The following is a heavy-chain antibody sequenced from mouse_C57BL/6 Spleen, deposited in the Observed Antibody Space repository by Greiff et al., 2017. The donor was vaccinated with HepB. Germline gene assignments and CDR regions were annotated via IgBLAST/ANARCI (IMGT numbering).Heavy chain of an antibody. CDR1: GYSITSGYY. J-gene: IGHJ4*01. CDR2: ISYDGSN. D-gene: IGHD1-1*01. Sequence: VQLQQSGPGLVKPSQSLSLTCSVTGYSITSGYYWNWIRQFPGNKLEWMGYISYDGSNNYNPSLKNRISITRDTSKNQFFLKLNSVTTEDTATYYCAIPTVVSYYAMDYWGQGTSVTVSS. CDR3: AIPTVVSYYAMDY. V-gene: IGHV3-6*01.